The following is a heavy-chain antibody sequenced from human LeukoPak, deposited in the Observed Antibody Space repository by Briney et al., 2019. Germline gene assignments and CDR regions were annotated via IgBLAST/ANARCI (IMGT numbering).Heavy chain of an antibody. CDR1: GGTLSSYA. J-gene: IGHJ4*02. CDR3: ARGPRYYDSSGYYGSFDY. CDR2: IIPIFGTA. Sequence: SVKVSCKASGGTLSSYAISWVRQAPGQGLEWMGGIIPIFGTANYAQKFQGRVTITTDESTSTAYMELSSLRSEDTAVYYCARGPRYYDSSGYYGSFDYWGQGTLVTVSS. D-gene: IGHD3-22*01. V-gene: IGHV1-69*05.